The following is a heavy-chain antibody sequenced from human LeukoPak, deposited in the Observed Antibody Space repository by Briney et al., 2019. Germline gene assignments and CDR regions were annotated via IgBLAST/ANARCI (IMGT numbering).Heavy chain of an antibody. CDR1: GGSFSGYY. CDR2: INHSGST. J-gene: IGHJ4*02. V-gene: IGHV4-34*01. D-gene: IGHD3-10*01. Sequence: SETLSLTCAVYGGSFSGYYWSWVRQPPGKGLEWIGEINHSGSTNYNPSLKSRVTISVDTSKNQFSLKLSSVTAVDTAVYYCARKENVYYYFDYWGQGTLVTVSS. CDR3: ARKENVYYYFDY.